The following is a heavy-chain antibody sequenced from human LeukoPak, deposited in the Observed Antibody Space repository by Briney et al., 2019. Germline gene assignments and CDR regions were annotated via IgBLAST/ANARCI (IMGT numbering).Heavy chain of an antibody. J-gene: IGHJ4*02. V-gene: IGHV4-38-2*01. CDR3: ARVGGAGYTDY. Sequence: SETLSLTCAVSGYSISSGYYWGWIRQPPGEGLEWIGSTYHSGSTYYNPSLKSRVTISVDTSKNQFSLKLSSVTAADTAVYYCARVGGAGYTDYWGQGTLVTVSS. CDR1: GYSISSGYY. D-gene: IGHD3-16*01. CDR2: TYHSGST.